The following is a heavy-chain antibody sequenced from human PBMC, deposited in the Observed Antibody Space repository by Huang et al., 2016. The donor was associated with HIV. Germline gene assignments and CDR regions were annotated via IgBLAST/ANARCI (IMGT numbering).Heavy chain of an antibody. V-gene: IGHV3-30*18. CDR1: GFTFNQFD. CDR2: ISYDGSSK. D-gene: IGHD1-26*01. CDR3: AKDGRGSGTYYDYFEY. Sequence: QVQLVESGGGVVQPGRSLRLSCAAFGFTFNQFDMHWVRQAPGKGLEWVEIISYDGSSKYHADAGKGRFTISRDNSKNTVYLQMNSLRVEDTAVYYCAKDGRGSGTYYDYFEYWGQGTLVTVSS. J-gene: IGHJ4*02.